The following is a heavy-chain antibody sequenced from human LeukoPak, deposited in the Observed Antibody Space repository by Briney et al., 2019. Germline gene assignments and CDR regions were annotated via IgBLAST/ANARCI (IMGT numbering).Heavy chain of an antibody. CDR3: ASNDFWSGSYYFDY. CDR2: IYYSGST. CDR1: GGSISGYY. V-gene: IGHV4-59*08. D-gene: IGHD3-3*01. J-gene: IGHJ4*02. Sequence: PSETLSLTCSVSGGSISGYYWSWIRQPPGQGLEWIGYIYYSGSTNYNPSLKSRVTISVDTSKNQFSLKLSSVTAADTAVYYCASNDFWSGSYYFDYWGQGTLVTVSS.